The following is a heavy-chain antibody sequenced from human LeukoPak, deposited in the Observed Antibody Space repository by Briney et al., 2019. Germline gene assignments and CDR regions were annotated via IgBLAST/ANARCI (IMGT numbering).Heavy chain of an antibody. D-gene: IGHD6-13*01. J-gene: IGHJ4*02. Sequence: PGRSLRLSCAASGFTFSSYGMHWVRQAPGKGLEWVAVISYDGSNKYYADSVKGRFTISRDNSKNTLYLQMNNLRAEDTAVYYCAKSGIAAAGDYWGQGTLVTVSS. CDR2: ISYDGSNK. V-gene: IGHV3-30*18. CDR3: AKSGIAAAGDY. CDR1: GFTFSSYG.